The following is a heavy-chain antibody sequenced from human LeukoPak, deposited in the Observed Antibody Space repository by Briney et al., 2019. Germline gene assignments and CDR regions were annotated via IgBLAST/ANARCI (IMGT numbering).Heavy chain of an antibody. J-gene: IGHJ5*02. CDR2: IYFSGST. CDR3: ARGSGWYLP. D-gene: IGHD6-19*01. Sequence: SETLSLTCTVSGGSISNYSWTWIRQPPGKGLEWIGYIYFSGSTNYNPSLKSRVTISAGTSKNQFSLKVTSVTAADTAIYFCARGSGWYLPWGQGTLVTVSS. V-gene: IGHV4-59*01. CDR1: GGSISNYS.